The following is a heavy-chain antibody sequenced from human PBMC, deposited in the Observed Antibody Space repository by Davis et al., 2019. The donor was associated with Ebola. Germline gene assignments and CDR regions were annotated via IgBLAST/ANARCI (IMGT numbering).Heavy chain of an antibody. CDR1: VFTFSSYA. CDR2: ISSSSSYI. D-gene: IGHD6-13*01. CDR3: AREGGQQLVRDYYYYYGMDV. J-gene: IGHJ6*02. Sequence: GGSLRLSCAASVFTFSSYAMTWVRQAPGKGLEWVSSISSSSSYIYYADSVKGRFTISRDNAKNSLYLQMNSLRAEDTAVYYCAREGGQQLVRDYYYYYGMDVWGQGTTVTVSS. V-gene: IGHV3-21*01.